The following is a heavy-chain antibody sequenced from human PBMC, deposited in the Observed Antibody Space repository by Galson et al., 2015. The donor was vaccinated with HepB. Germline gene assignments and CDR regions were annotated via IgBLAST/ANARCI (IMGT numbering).Heavy chain of an antibody. Sequence: SLRLSCAASGFTIRNYVMHWVRQAPGKGLEWVAVLWYDGTNKFYADSVKGRFIISRDTSKNTLFLQMNSLRAEDTAVYYCAKDRGIADYYFDYWGQGTLVTVSS. V-gene: IGHV3-33*06. CDR3: AKDRGIADYYFDY. CDR2: LWYDGTNK. D-gene: IGHD6-13*01. J-gene: IGHJ4*02. CDR1: GFTIRNYV.